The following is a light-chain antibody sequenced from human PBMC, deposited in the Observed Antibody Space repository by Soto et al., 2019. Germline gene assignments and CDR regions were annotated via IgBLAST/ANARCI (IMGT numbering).Light chain of an antibody. Sequence: QSVLTQPPSVSGAPGQRVSISCTGSSSNIGAGYNVQWYQQLPGTAPKLFIYHSTNRPSGVPDRFSASKSGTSASLTITGLQAEDEADYYCQSFDLSVSWVFGGGTKLTVL. J-gene: IGLJ3*02. CDR1: SSNIGAGYN. V-gene: IGLV1-40*01. CDR3: QSFDLSVSWV. CDR2: HST.